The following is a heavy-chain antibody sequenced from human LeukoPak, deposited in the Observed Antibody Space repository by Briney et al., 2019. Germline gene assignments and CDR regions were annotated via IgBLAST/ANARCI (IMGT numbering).Heavy chain of an antibody. Sequence: PSGTLSLTCLVSGGSITGYHWSWIRQPAGKGLQWIGQIHTSGSTKYNPSLESRVALSLDTSNTRFYLDLSSVTAADTAIYYCAGRDQTTGWSFDYWGQGALVTASS. CDR1: GGSITGYH. D-gene: IGHD6-19*01. J-gene: IGHJ4*02. V-gene: IGHV4-4*07. CDR3: AGRDQTTGWSFDY. CDR2: IHTSGST.